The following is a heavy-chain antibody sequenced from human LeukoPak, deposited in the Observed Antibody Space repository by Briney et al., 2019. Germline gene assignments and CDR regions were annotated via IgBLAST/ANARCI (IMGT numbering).Heavy chain of an antibody. D-gene: IGHD4-11*01. CDR1: GFTFSSYG. CDR2: IWYDGSNK. J-gene: IGHJ4*02. CDR3: AKGGYSNYYFDY. Sequence: GRSLRLSCAASGFTFSSYGMHWVRQAPGKGLEWMAVIWYDGSNKYYADSVKSRFTISRDNSKNTLYLQMNSLRAEDTAVYYCAKGGYSNYYFDYWGQGTLVTVSS. V-gene: IGHV3-33*06.